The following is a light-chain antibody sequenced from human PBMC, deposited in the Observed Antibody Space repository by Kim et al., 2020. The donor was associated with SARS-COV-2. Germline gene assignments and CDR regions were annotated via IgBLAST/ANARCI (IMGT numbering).Light chain of an antibody. CDR1: SSDVGVYNY. V-gene: IGLV2-14*01. CDR3: NSYTSSRTYV. J-gene: IGLJ1*01. Sequence: QSALTQPASVSGSPGQSITISCTGTSSDVGVYNYVSWYQQHPGKAPKLMIYDVSKRPSGVSNRFSGSKSGNTASLTISGLQAEDKADYYCNSYTSSRTYVFGTGTKVTVL. CDR2: DVS.